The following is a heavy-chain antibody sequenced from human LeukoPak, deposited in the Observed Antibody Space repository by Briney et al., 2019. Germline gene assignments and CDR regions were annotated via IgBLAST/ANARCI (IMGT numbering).Heavy chain of an antibody. CDR3: ARSQGPYCFDF. Sequence: SETLSLTCTVSGGSINSYYWGWIRQPAGKGLEWIGRIYSSGNTNDNPSLKSRVTMSVDTSKNQFSLNMSSVTAADTAVYYCARSQGPYCFDFWGQGIMVTVSS. CDR1: GGSINSYY. V-gene: IGHV4-4*07. J-gene: IGHJ3*01. CDR2: IYSSGNT. D-gene: IGHD2-15*01.